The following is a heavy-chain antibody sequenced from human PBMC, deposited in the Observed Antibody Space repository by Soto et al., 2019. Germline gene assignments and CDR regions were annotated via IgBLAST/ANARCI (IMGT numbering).Heavy chain of an antibody. Sequence: VQLLESGGGLAQPGGSLRLSCAASGFTFSSYAMSWVRQAPGKGLEWVSAISGSGGSTYYADSVKGRFTISRDNSKNTLYLQMNSLRAEDTAVYYCAKDQNIQLWPRYYYYGMDVWGQGTTVTVSS. V-gene: IGHV3-23*01. D-gene: IGHD5-18*01. J-gene: IGHJ6*02. CDR3: AKDQNIQLWPRYYYYGMDV. CDR2: ISGSGGST. CDR1: GFTFSSYA.